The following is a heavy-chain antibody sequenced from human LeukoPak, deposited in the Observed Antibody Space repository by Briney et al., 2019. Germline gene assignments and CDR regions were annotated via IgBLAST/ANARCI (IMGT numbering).Heavy chain of an antibody. J-gene: IGHJ4*02. Sequence: ASVKVSCKASGYTFTSYAMNWVRQAPGQGLEWMGWINTNTGNPTYAQGFTGRFVFSLDTSVSTAYLQISSLKAEDTAVYYCARDWSIAVAGTGFGFDYWGQGTLVTVSS. CDR1: GYTFTSYA. V-gene: IGHV7-4-1*02. CDR2: INTNTGNP. CDR3: ARDWSIAVAGTGFGFDY. D-gene: IGHD6-19*01.